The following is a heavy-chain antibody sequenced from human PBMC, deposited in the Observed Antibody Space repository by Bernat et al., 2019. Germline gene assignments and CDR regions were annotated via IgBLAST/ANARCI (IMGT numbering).Heavy chain of an antibody. CDR1: GFTFDSYT. CDR3: ARDLGNFDSGGSYFDY. J-gene: IGHJ4*02. D-gene: IGHD2-15*01. Sequence: EVQLVESGGGLVMPGGSLRLSCAASGFTFDSYTMIWVRQAPGKGLEWVSSISSSNTYIYYADSVKGRFTISRDNAKNSLYLQMNSLRAEDTAVYHCARDLGNFDSGGSYFDYWGQGTLVTVSS. V-gene: IGHV3-21*04. CDR2: ISSSNTYI.